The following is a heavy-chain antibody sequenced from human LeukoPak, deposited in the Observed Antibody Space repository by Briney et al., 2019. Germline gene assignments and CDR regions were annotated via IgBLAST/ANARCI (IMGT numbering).Heavy chain of an antibody. D-gene: IGHD6-13*01. Sequence: GGSLRLSCAASGSTVSSNYMSWVRQAPGKGLEWVSVIYSGGSTYYADSVKGRFTISRDNSKNTLYLQMNSLGAEDTAVYYCARASQGQLAPFDYWGQGTLVTVPS. J-gene: IGHJ4*02. CDR2: IYSGGST. CDR3: ARASQGQLAPFDY. V-gene: IGHV3-66*01. CDR1: GSTVSSNY.